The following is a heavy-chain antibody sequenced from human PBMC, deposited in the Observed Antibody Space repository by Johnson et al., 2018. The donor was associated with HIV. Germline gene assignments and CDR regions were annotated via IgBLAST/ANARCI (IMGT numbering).Heavy chain of an antibody. CDR2: ISYNGSNK. D-gene: IGHD2-2*01. V-gene: IGHV3-30*18. J-gene: IGHJ3*02. CDR3: AKDGAMAFDI. CDR1: GFSFSNYG. Sequence: QVQLVESGGGLVKPGGSLRLSCAASGFSFSNYGMHWVRQAPGKGLEWVAVISYNGSNKYYADSVKGRFTISRDNSKDTLYLQMNSLRAEDTAVYYCAKDGAMAFDIWGQGTLVTVSS.